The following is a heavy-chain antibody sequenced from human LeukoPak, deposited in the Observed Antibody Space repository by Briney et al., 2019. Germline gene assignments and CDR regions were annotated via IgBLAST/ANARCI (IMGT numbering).Heavy chain of an antibody. J-gene: IGHJ5*02. CDR1: GYTFTSYA. V-gene: IGHV1-3*01. D-gene: IGHD3-3*01. Sequence: ASVKVSCKASGYTFTSYAMHWVRQAPGQRLEWMGWINAGKGNTKYSQKFQGRVTITRDTSASTAYMELSSLRSEDTAVYYCARVFYDFWSGWSNWFDPWGQGTLVTVSS. CDR2: INAGKGNT. CDR3: ARVFYDFWSGWSNWFDP.